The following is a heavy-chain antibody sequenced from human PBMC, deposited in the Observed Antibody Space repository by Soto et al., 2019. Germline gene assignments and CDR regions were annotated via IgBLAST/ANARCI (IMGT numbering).Heavy chain of an antibody. J-gene: IGHJ6*02. V-gene: IGHV3-11*05. CDR3: ARELDGMDV. Sequence: QVQLVESGGGLVKPGGSLRLSCAASGITFSDYYISWIRQAPGKGLEWVSFISSSGHYTEHADSVRGRFTTSRDNARNSLCLQMIILRVEDSVVYYCARELDGMDVWGQGTRVTVS. CDR1: GITFSDYY. CDR2: ISSSGHYT.